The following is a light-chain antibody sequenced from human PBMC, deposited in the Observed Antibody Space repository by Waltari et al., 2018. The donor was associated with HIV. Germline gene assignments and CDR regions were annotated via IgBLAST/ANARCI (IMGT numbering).Light chain of an antibody. CDR1: AIGSQS. V-gene: IGLV3-21*02. Sequence: SYVLTQPPSVPVAPGQTARITCGGHAIGSQSVPWYQQTPGQAPVLVVYDDRDRPSGIPGRFSGSNFGSTATLTISRVEAGDEADYYCQVWHRDSEHYVFGTGTKVTVL. J-gene: IGLJ1*01. CDR2: DDR. CDR3: QVWHRDSEHYV.